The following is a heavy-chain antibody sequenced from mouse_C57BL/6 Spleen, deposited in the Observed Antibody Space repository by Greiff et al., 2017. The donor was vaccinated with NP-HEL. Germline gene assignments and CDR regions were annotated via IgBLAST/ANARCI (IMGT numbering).Heavy chain of an antibody. CDR2: IDPSDSYT. D-gene: IGHD1-1*01. V-gene: IGHV1-69*01. CDR3: ARSGYYGSSYGTWFAY. Sequence: QVQLQQPGAELVMPGASVKLSCKASGYTFTSYWMHWVKQRPGQGLEWIGEIDPSDSYTNYNQKFKGKSTLTVDKSSSTAYMQLSSLTSEDSAVYYCARSGYYGSSYGTWFAYWGQGTLVTVSA. J-gene: IGHJ3*01. CDR1: GYTFTSYW.